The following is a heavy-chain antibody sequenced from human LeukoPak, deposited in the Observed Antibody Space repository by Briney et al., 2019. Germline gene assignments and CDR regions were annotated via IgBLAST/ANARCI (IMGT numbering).Heavy chain of an antibody. V-gene: IGHV1-18*04. D-gene: IGHD1-26*01. CDR1: EYTFTGYY. J-gene: IGHJ4*02. CDR2: ISAYNGNT. Sequence: GASVKVSCRASEYTFTGYYMHWVRQAPGQGLEWMGWISAYNGNTNYAQKLQGRVTMTTDTSTSTAYMELRSLRSDDTAVYYCARSNSGSYYQPIDYWGQGTLVTVSS. CDR3: ARSNSGSYYQPIDY.